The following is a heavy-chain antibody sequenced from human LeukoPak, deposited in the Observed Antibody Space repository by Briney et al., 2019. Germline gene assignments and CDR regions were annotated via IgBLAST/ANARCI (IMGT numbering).Heavy chain of an antibody. Sequence: PSETLSLTCAVYGESFSTYYWNWIRQPPGKGLEWLGEINHSGTTNYNPSLKSRVTISIDTSKNQLSLKLSSVTAADTAVYYCARNLVGHYYYAMDVWGQGTTVTVSS. CDR1: GESFSTYY. J-gene: IGHJ6*02. CDR2: INHSGTT. CDR3: ARNLVGHYYYAMDV. V-gene: IGHV4-34*01. D-gene: IGHD2-15*01.